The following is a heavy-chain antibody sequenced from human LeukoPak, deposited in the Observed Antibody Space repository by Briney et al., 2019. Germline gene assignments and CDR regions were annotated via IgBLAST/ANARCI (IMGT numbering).Heavy chain of an antibody. CDR1: GGSISSSSYY. D-gene: IGHD4-11*01. V-gene: IGHV4-39*07. Sequence: SETLSLTCTVSGGSISSSSYYWGWIRQPPGKGLEWIGEINHSGSTNYNPSLKSRVTISVDTSKNQFSLKLSSVTAADTAVYYCARGVLSNYGSYFDYWGQGTLVTVSS. CDR2: INHSGST. J-gene: IGHJ4*02. CDR3: ARGVLSNYGSYFDY.